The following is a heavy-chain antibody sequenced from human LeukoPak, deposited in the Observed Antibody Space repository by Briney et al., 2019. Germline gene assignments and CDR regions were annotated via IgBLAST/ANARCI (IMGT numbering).Heavy chain of an antibody. V-gene: IGHV3-33*06. J-gene: IGHJ6*02. Sequence: GGSLRLSCAASGFTFSNYGMHWVRQAPGKGLEWVAVIWYDGSNKYYADSVKGRFTISRDNFKNTLYLQMNSLRGEDTAVYHCAKGRNSYDSGRCHSSNCYYGMDVWGQGTTVTVSS. CDR1: GFTFSNYG. CDR2: IWYDGSNK. D-gene: IGHD3-16*01. CDR3: AKGRNSYDSGRCHSSNCYYGMDV.